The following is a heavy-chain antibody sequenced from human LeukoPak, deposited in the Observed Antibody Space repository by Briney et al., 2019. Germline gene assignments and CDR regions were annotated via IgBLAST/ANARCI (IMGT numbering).Heavy chain of an antibody. CDR1: GFTFSSYS. D-gene: IGHD2-2*02. J-gene: IGHJ5*02. V-gene: IGHV3-21*01. Sequence: GGSLRLSCAASGFTFSSYSMNWVRQAPGKGLEWVSSISSSSSYIYYADSVKGRFTISRDNAKNSLYLQMNSLRDEDTAVYYCARELRDIVVVPAVINNWFDPWGQGTLVTVSS. CDR3: ARELRDIVVVPAVINNWFDP. CDR2: ISSSSSYI.